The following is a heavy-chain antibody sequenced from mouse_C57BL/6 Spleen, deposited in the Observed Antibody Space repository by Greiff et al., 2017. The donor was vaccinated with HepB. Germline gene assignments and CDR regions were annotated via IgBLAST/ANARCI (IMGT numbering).Heavy chain of an antibody. CDR3: ARVETAQATPFDY. CDR1: GFTFSDYY. D-gene: IGHD3-2*02. CDR2: INYDGSST. V-gene: IGHV5-16*01. J-gene: IGHJ2*01. Sequence: EVMLVESEGGLVQPGSSMKLSCTASGFTFSDYYMAWVRQVPEKGLEWVANINYDGSSTYYLDSLKSRFIISRDNAKNILYLQMSSLKSEDTATYYCARVETAQATPFDYWGQGTTLTVSS.